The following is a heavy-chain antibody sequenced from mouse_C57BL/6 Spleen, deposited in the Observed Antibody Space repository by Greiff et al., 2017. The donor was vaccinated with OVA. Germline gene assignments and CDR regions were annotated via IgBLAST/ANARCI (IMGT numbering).Heavy chain of an antibody. J-gene: IGHJ1*03. CDR2: ISYDGSN. V-gene: IGHV3-6*01. Sequence: EVQLQQSGPGLVKPSQSLSLTCSVTGYSITSGYYWNWIRQFPGNKLEWMGYISYDGSNNYNPSLKNRISITRDTSKNQFFLKLNSVTTEDTATYYCASATTVVYWYFDVWGTGTTVTVSS. D-gene: IGHD1-1*01. CDR1: GYSITSGYY. CDR3: ASATTVVYWYFDV.